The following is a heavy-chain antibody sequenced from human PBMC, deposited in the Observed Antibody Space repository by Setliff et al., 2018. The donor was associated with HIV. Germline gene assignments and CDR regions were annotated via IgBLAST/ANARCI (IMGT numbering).Heavy chain of an antibody. D-gene: IGHD1-26*01. V-gene: IGHV3-74*01. CDR3: TTWQGYSGSSRAFDY. CDR2: TKSDGTST. Sequence: GGSLRLSCAASGFTFSTYWMYWVRQAPGKGLVWVSRTKSDGTSTTYADSVKGRFTISRDNAKNTLYLQMNSLRAEDTAVYYCTTWQGYSGSSRAFDYWGREDWSPSPQ. CDR1: GFTFSTYW. J-gene: IGHJ4*02.